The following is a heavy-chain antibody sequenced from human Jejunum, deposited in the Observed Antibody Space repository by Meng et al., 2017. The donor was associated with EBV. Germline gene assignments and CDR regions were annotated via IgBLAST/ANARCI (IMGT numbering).Heavy chain of an antibody. Sequence: QGQLWQSGAEVKKPGSSVKVSCKASGGTFSSYVINWVRQAPGQGLEWMGGIIPIFGRTNYALEFQDRVTITADKFTSTVYMEMSSLKSEDTAVYYCARDQGRDYDSSTYYTHWGRGTLVTVSS. CDR1: GGTFSSYV. CDR3: ARDQGRDYDSSTYYTH. D-gene: IGHD3-22*01. J-gene: IGHJ4*02. V-gene: IGHV1-69*06. CDR2: IIPIFGRT.